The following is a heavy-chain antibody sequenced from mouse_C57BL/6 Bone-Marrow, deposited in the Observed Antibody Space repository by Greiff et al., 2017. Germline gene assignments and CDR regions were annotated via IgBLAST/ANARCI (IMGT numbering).Heavy chain of an antibody. D-gene: IGHD1-1*01. J-gene: IGHJ1*03. V-gene: IGHV1-36*01. CDR2: VYPYNGGT. CDR1: GFTFTDYY. Sequence: EVQLQQSGPVLVKPGPSVKISCKASGFTFTDYYMHWVKQSHGKSLEWIGLVYPYNGGTSYNQKFTGKATLTVDTSSSTAYMELNSLTSEDSAVYYCASSYYYGSSPWCFDVWGTGTTVTVSS. CDR3: ASSYYYGSSPWCFDV.